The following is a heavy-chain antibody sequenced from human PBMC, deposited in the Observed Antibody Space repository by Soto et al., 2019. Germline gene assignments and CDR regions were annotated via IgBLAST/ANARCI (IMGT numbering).Heavy chain of an antibody. CDR3: AKSRVGATTRYYYGMDV. V-gene: IGHV1-46*01. CDR2: INPSGGST. Sequence: ASVKVSCKASGYTFTGYYMHWVRQAPGQGLEWMGIINPSGGSTSYAQKFQGRVTMTRDTSTSTVYMELSSLRSEDTAVYYCAKSRVGATTRYYYGMDVWGKGTTVTVSS. CDR1: GYTFTGYY. J-gene: IGHJ6*04. D-gene: IGHD1-26*01.